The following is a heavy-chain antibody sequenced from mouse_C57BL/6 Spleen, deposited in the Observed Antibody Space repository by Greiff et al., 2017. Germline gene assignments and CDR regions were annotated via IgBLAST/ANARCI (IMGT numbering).Heavy chain of an antibody. CDR3: ARSGPLYAMDD. D-gene: IGHD3-1*01. Sequence: QVQLQQSGPELVKPGASVQISCKAYGYAISSSWMNRVKQRPGKGLEWIGRIDPGDGDTNYNGQFKGQATLTAEKSSSTAYMQLSSLTSEDSAVFFCARSGPLYAMDDWGQGTSVTVSS. J-gene: IGHJ4*01. CDR2: IDPGDGDT. CDR1: GYAISSSW. V-gene: IGHV1-82*01.